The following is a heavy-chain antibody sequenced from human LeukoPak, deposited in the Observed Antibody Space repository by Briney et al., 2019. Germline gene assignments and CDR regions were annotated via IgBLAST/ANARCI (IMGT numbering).Heavy chain of an antibody. J-gene: IGHJ6*03. CDR1: GGSISSYY. CDR2: IYTSGST. Sequence: SETLSLTCTVSGGSISSYYWSWIRQPARKGLEWIGRIYTSGSTNYNPSLKSRVTMSVDTSKNQFSLKLSSVTAADTAVYYCARSKGNYSFYYYYYMDVWGKGTTVTVSS. V-gene: IGHV4-4*07. D-gene: IGHD1-7*01. CDR3: ARSKGNYSFYYYYYMDV.